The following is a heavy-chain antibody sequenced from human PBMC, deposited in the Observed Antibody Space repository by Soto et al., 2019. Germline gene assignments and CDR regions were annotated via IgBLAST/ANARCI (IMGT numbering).Heavy chain of an antibody. CDR2: IIPIFGTA. V-gene: IGHV1-69*06. CDR1: GGTFSSYA. J-gene: IGHJ4*02. D-gene: IGHD3-10*01. CDR3: AREGVTMVRGVRSGNDY. Sequence: QVQLVQSGAEVKKPGSSVKVSCKASGGTFSSYAISWVRQAPGQGLECMGGIIPIFGTANYAQKFQGRVTITADKSTSTAYMELSSLRSEDTAVYYCAREGVTMVRGVRSGNDYWGQGTLVTVSS.